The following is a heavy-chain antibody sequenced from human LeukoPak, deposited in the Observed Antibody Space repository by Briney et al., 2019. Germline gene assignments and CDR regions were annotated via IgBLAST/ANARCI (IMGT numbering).Heavy chain of an antibody. CDR1: GGSFSGYY. Sequence: SETLSLTCAVSGGSFSGYYWSWIRQPPGKGLEWFGEINHSGRTNYNTSLKSRVTISVDTSTAQFSQKLSSVTAADTAVYYGARSEYYDFWSGFNWFDPWGQGTLVTVSS. CDR3: ARSEYYDFWSGFNWFDP. J-gene: IGHJ5*02. CDR2: INHSGRT. D-gene: IGHD3-3*01. V-gene: IGHV4-34*01.